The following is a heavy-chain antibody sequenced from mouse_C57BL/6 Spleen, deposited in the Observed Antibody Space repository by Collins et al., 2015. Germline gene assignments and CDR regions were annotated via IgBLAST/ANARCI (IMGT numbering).Heavy chain of an antibody. D-gene: IGHD2-1*01. J-gene: IGHJ4*01. CDR3: ARLVYYGNHYYAMDY. Sequence: QIQLVQSGPELKKPGETVKISCKASGYTFTDYSMHWVKQAPGKGLKWMGWINTETGEPTYADDFKGRFAFSLETSASTAYLQINNLKNEDTATYFCARLVYYGNHYYAMDYWGQGTSVTVSS. CDR1: GYTFTDYS. V-gene: IGHV9-2-1*01. CDR2: INTETGEP.